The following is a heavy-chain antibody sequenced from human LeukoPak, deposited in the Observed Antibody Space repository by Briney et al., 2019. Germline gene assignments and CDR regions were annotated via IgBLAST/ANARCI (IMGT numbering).Heavy chain of an antibody. V-gene: IGHV4-38-2*01. Sequence: PSETLSLTCAVSDYSIGNGFYWAYIRQPPGKGLEWIGNIYQGGRTSYNPSLQSRVTISVDTSKNQFSLNLSSVTATDTAVYYCARHRGAFDWFLYNWFDPWGQGTLVTVSS. J-gene: IGHJ5*02. D-gene: IGHD3-9*01. CDR2: IYQGGRT. CDR1: DYSIGNGFY. CDR3: ARHRGAFDWFLYNWFDP.